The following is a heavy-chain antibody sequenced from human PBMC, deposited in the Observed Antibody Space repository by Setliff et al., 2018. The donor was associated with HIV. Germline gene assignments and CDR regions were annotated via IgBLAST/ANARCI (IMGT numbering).Heavy chain of an antibody. CDR2: IIPILGIT. Sequence: GASVKVSCKASGGSFSSYGISWVRQAPEQGLEWMGGIIPILGITNYAQKFQGRVTISADKSTSTVSMELSSLRSGDTAVYHCARSSYDILTGYYKALEYWGQGTLVTVSS. CDR1: GGSFSSYG. CDR3: ARSSYDILTGYYKALEY. J-gene: IGHJ4*02. V-gene: IGHV1-69*10. D-gene: IGHD3-9*01.